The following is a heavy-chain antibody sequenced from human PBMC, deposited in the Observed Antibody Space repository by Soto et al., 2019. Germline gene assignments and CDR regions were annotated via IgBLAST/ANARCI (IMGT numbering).Heavy chain of an antibody. J-gene: IGHJ4*02. CDR1: GFTFSNYA. CDR3: AKGSGYGTSWLSFDY. Sequence: GGSLRLSCAASGFTFSNYAMTWVRQAPGKGLEWVSGISGSGGNTYFADPVKGRFTISRDNSENTVYLQMNSLRAEDTAVYYCAKGSGYGTSWLSFDYWGQGTLVTVSS. D-gene: IGHD6-13*01. CDR2: ISGSGGNT. V-gene: IGHV3-23*01.